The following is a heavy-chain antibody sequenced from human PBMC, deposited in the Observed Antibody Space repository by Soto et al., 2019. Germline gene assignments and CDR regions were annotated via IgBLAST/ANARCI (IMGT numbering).Heavy chain of an antibody. CDR1: GFTFSSYG. J-gene: IGHJ4*02. D-gene: IGHD1-7*01. CDR3: AKEELRGPGRYFDY. CDR2: ISYDGSNK. V-gene: IGHV3-30*18. Sequence: AGGSLRLSCAASGFTFSSYGMHWVRQAPGKGLEWVAVISYDGSNKYYADSVKGRFTISRDNSKNTLYLQMNSLRAEDTAVYYCAKEELRGPGRYFDYWGQGTLVTVSS.